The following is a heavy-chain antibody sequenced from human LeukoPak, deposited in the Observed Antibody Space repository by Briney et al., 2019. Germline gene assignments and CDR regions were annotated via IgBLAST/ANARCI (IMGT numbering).Heavy chain of an antibody. CDR2: IYYSGST. Sequence: SETLSLTCTVSGGSISSYYWSWIRQPPGNGLEWIGYIYYSGSTNYNPSLKSRVTISVDTSKNQFSLKLSSVTAADTAVYYCARHRKRGYYYYGMDVWGQGTTVTVSS. CDR1: GGSISSYY. J-gene: IGHJ6*02. V-gene: IGHV4-59*08. CDR3: ARHRKRGYYYYGMDV.